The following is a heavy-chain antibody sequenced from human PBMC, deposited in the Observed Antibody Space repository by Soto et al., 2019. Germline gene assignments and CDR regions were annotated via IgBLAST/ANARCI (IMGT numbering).Heavy chain of an antibody. J-gene: IGHJ6*02. Sequence: SETLSLTCNVSGGSIRSYYWSWVRQPAGKPLEWIGRIYTSGGTNYNPSLKSRVSMSVDTSKNQFSLEVTSVTAAATAVSYCASEGARGLGMDVWGQGTTVTVSS. V-gene: IGHV4-4*07. CDR3: ASEGARGLGMDV. CDR1: GGSIRSYY. CDR2: IYTSGGT. D-gene: IGHD1-26*01.